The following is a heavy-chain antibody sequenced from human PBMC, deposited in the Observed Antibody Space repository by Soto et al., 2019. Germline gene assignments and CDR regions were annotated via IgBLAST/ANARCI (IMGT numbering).Heavy chain of an antibody. J-gene: IGHJ4*02. CDR2: ISGSGGRT. Sequence: GGSLRLSCAASGFTFSSYAMSWVRQAPGKGLEWVSAISGSGGRTYYADSVKGRLTMSKDNSKNTLYLQMNSLRAEDTAVYYCAKEFSNYMYYFDYWGQGTLVTVSS. CDR1: GFTFSSYA. V-gene: IGHV3-23*01. D-gene: IGHD4-4*01. CDR3: AKEFSNYMYYFDY.